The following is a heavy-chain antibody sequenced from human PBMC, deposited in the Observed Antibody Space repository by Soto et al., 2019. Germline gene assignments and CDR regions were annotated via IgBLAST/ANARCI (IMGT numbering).Heavy chain of an antibody. CDR1: GGTFSSYA. D-gene: IGHD2-8*01. CDR2: IIPIFGTA. V-gene: IGHV1-69*13. J-gene: IGHJ4*02. Sequence: SVKVSCKASGGTFSSYAISWVRQAPGQGLEWMGGIIPIFGTANYAQRFQGRVTITADESTSTAYMELSSLRSEDTAVYYCANGYCTNGVCYLRYWGQGTLVTVSS. CDR3: ANGYCTNGVCYLRY.